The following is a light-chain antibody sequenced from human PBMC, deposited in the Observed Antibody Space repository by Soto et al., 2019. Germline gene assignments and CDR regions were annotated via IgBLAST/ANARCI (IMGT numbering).Light chain of an antibody. Sequence: EIVLTQSPGTLSLSPGERASLSCRASQSVSSTYLAWYQQKSGQAPRLLIDGASSRATGIPDRFSGSASGKDVTLSISRLEPEDLEVYSWQQYGSSSWTFGQGTKVEIK. J-gene: IGKJ1*01. CDR2: GAS. V-gene: IGKV3-20*01. CDR1: QSVSSTY. CDR3: QQYGSSSWT.